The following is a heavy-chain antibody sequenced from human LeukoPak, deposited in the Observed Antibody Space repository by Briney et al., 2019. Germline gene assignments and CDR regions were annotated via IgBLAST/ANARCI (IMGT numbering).Heavy chain of an antibody. CDR3: ARHSSSTSCYFLP. CDR2: ISHSGST. Sequence: SETLSLTCGVYGGSFSGYHWSWIRQPPGKGLEWIGEISHSGSTNYNPSLKSRVTISLDTSKNQFSLKLSSVTAADTAVYYCARHSSSTSCYFLPWGQGTLVTVSS. CDR1: GGSFSGYH. J-gene: IGHJ5*02. D-gene: IGHD2-2*01. V-gene: IGHV4-34*01.